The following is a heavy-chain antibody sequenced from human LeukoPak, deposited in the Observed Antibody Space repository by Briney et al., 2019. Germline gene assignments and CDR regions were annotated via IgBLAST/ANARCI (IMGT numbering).Heavy chain of an antibody. D-gene: IGHD5-12*01. CDR1: GGSISSSNW. J-gene: IGHJ4*02. CDR2: IYYSGST. CDR3: ARDIRGYSGYDSPYFDY. V-gene: IGHV4-4*02. Sequence: PSGTLSLTCAVSGGSISSSNWWSWVRQPPGKGLEWIGSIYYSGSTYYNPSLKSRVTISVDKTKNQFSLKLSSVTAADTAVYYCARDIRGYSGYDSPYFDYWGQGSLITVSS.